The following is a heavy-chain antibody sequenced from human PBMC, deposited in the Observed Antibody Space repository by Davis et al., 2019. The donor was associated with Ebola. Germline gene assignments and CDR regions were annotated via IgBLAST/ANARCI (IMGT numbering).Heavy chain of an antibody. J-gene: IGHJ2*01. CDR1: GGSFSGYY. Sequence: PGGSLRLSCAVYGGSFSGYYWSWIRQPPGKGLEWIGEINHSGSTNYNPSLKSRVTISVDTSKNQFSLKLSSVTAADTAVYYCARDRTKYLLLPWYFDLWGRGTLVTVSS. D-gene: IGHD3-22*01. V-gene: IGHV4-34*01. CDR3: ARDRTKYLLLPWYFDL. CDR2: INHSGST.